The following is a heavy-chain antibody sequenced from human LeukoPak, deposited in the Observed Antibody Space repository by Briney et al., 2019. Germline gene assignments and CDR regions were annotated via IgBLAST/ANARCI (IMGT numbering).Heavy chain of an antibody. D-gene: IGHD3-10*01. Sequence: ASVKVSCKASGYTFTSYGISWVRQAPGQGLEWMGGIIPIFGTANYAQKFQGRVTITADESTSTAYMELSSLRSEDTAVYYCARGITMVRGVIPPKGMDVWGQGTTVTVSS. CDR1: GYTFTSYG. CDR3: ARGITMVRGVIPPKGMDV. V-gene: IGHV1-69*13. J-gene: IGHJ6*02. CDR2: IIPIFGTA.